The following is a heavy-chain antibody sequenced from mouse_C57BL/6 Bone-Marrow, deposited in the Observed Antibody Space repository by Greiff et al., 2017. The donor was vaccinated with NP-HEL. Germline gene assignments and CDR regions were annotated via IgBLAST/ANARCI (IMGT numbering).Heavy chain of an antibody. CDR2: IDPENGDT. D-gene: IGHD4-1*01. J-gene: IGHJ4*01. CDR1: GFNIKDDY. Sequence: VQLQHSGAELVRPGASVKLSCTASGFNIKDDYMHWVKQRPEQGLEWIGWIDPENGDTEYASKFQGKATITADTSSNTAYLQLSSLTSEDTAVYYCTNWDDYYAMDYWGQGTSVTVSS. V-gene: IGHV14-4*01. CDR3: TNWDDYYAMDY.